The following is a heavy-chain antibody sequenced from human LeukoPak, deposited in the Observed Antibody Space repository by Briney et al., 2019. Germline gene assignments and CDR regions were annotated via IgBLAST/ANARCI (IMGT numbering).Heavy chain of an antibody. CDR3: ARDRITMVRGVIPLLQP. V-gene: IGHV3-33*01. J-gene: IGHJ1*01. D-gene: IGHD3-10*01. CDR1: GFTFSNYG. CDR2: IWYDGSNK. Sequence: GGSLRLSCAASGFTFSNYGMHWVRQAPGKGLEWVAVIWYDGSNKYYPDSVKGRFTISRDNSKNTLYLQMNSLRAEDTAVYYCARDRITMVRGVIPLLQPWGQDTGVSVSS.